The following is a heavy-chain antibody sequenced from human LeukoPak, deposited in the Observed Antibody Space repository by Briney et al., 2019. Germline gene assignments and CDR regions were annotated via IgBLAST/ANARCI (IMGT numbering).Heavy chain of an antibody. Sequence: PSETLSLTCAVYGGSFSGYYWSWIRQPPGKGLEWIGEINHSGSTNYNPSLKSRVTISADTSKYQFSLKLSSVTAADTAVYYCARGSRPFWRRAERWLQFGPFDYWGQGTLVTVSS. CDR2: INHSGST. CDR3: ARGSRPFWRRAERWLQFGPFDY. D-gene: IGHD5-24*01. V-gene: IGHV4-34*01. CDR1: GGSFSGYY. J-gene: IGHJ4*02.